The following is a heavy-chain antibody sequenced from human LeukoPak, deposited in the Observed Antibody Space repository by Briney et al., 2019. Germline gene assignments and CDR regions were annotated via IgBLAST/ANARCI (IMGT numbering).Heavy chain of an antibody. CDR3: AAGDRGSHTLDY. CDR1: GFTFSNSA. D-gene: IGHD1-26*01. J-gene: IGHJ4*02. CDR2: IVVGSGDT. V-gene: IGHV1-58*02. Sequence: RASVKVSCEASGFTFSNSAIHWVRQARGQRLEWIGWIVVGSGDTEYAQKFQGRVSITRDMSTSTAHMELSSLISEDTAVYFCAAGDRGSHTLDYWGQGSLVTVSS.